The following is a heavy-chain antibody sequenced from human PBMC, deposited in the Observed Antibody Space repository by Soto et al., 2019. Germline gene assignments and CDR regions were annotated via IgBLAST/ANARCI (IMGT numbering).Heavy chain of an antibody. CDR1: GGTFSSYA. D-gene: IGHD5-12*01. V-gene: IGHV1-69*13. Sequence: ASVKVSCKASGGTFSSYAISWVRQAPGQGLEWMGGIIPIFGTANYAQKFQGRVTITADESTSTAYMELSSLRSEDTAVYYCAREYSGYDKGYYFDYWGQGTLVTVSS. CDR3: AREYSGYDKGYYFDY. CDR2: IIPIFGTA. J-gene: IGHJ4*02.